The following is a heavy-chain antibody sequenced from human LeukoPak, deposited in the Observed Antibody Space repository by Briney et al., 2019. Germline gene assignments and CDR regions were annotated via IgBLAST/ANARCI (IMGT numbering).Heavy chain of an antibody. CDR3: ARDRDYVSSGWSSYAFDI. V-gene: IGHV3-21*01. CDR1: GFTFSSYS. Sequence: KPGGSLRLSCAASGFTFSSYSMNWVRQAPGKGLEWVSSISSSSSYIYYADSVKGRFTIPRDNAKNSLYLQMNSLRAEDTAVYYCARDRDYVSSGWSSYAFDIWGQGTMVTVSS. J-gene: IGHJ3*02. D-gene: IGHD6-19*01. CDR2: ISSSSSYI.